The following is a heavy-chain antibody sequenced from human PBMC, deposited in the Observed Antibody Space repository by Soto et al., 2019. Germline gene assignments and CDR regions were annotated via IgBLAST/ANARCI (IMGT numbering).Heavy chain of an antibody. CDR1: GGSISSGDYC. CDR2: IYYSGST. Sequence: SETLSLTCTVSGGSISSGDYCWSWIRQPPGKGLEWIGYIYYSGSTYYNPSLKSRVTISVDTSKNQFSLKLSSVTAEDTAVYYCAKGSSDSRPYYFDNWGQGTLVTVSS. CDR3: AKGSSDSRPYYFDN. V-gene: IGHV4-30-4*01. J-gene: IGHJ4*02. D-gene: IGHD3-10*01.